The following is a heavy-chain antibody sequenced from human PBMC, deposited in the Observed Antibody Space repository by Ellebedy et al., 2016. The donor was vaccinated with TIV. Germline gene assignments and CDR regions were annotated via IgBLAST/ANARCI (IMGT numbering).Heavy chain of an antibody. J-gene: IGHJ4*02. CDR1: GFTFDDYA. V-gene: IGHV3-9*03. D-gene: IGHD2-15*01. CDR2: ISWNSGSI. Sequence: PGGSLRLSCAASGFTFDDYAMHWVRQAPGKGLEWVSGISWNSGSIGYADSVKGRFTISRDNAKNSLYLQMNSLRAEDMALYYCAKSLKYDTMLLDYWGQGTLVTVSS. CDR3: AKSLKYDTMLLDY.